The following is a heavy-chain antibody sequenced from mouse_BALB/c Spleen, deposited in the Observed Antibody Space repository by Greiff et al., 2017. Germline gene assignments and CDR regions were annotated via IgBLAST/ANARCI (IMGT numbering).Heavy chain of an antibody. D-gene: IGHD2-3*01. Sequence: QVQLKESGPGLVAPSQSLSITCTVSGFSLTGYGVNWVRQPPGKGLEWLGMIWGDGSTDYNSALKSRLSISKDNSKSQVFLKMNSLQTDDTARYYCARDIYDGYRAWFAYWGQGTLVTVSA. V-gene: IGHV2-6-7*01. CDR3: ARDIYDGYRAWFAY. CDR1: GFSLTGYG. CDR2: IWGDGST. J-gene: IGHJ3*01.